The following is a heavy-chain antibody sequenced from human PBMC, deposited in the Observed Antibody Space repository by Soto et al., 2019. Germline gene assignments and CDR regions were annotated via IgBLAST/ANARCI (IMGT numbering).Heavy chain of an antibody. J-gene: IGHJ5*02. CDR3: AKDVIVGATILGWFDP. CDR2: ISGSGGST. CDR1: GFTFSSYA. Sequence: PGGSLRLSCAASGFTFSSYAMSWVRQAPGKGLEWVSAISGSGGSTYYADSVKGRFTISRDNSKNTLYLQMNSLRAEDTAVYYCAKDVIVGATILGWFDPWGQGTLVTVSS. D-gene: IGHD1-26*01. V-gene: IGHV3-23*01.